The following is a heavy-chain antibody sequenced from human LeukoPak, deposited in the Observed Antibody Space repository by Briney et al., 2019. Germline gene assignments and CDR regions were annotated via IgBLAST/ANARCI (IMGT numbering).Heavy chain of an antibody. D-gene: IGHD1-1*01. V-gene: IGHV1-2*04. CDR2: INPNSGGT. Sequence: ASVKVSCKASGYTFTGYYMHWVRQAPGQGLEWMGWINPNSGGTSYAQKFQGWVTMTRDTSISTAYMELSRLRSDDTAVYYCARATGWHEDWFDPWGQGTLVTVSS. CDR3: ARATGWHEDWFDP. J-gene: IGHJ5*02. CDR1: GYTFTGYY.